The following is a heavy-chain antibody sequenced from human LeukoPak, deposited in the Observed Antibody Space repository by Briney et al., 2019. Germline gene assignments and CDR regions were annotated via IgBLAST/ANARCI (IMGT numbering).Heavy chain of an antibody. J-gene: IGHJ4*02. CDR1: GFSLSNSGVG. CDR3: AHSEGFDY. Sequence: SGPTLVNPTQTLTLTCTFSGFSLSNSGVGVGWIRQPPGKALEWLALTFWDDDKRYSPSLKNRLTITKDTSKNQVVLTMTNMDPVDTGTYYCAHSEGFDYWGQGTLVTVSS. CDR2: TFWDDDK. V-gene: IGHV2-5*02.